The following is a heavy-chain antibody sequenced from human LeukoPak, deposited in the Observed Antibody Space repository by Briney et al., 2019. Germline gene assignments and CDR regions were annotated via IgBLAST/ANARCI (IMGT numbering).Heavy chain of an antibody. D-gene: IGHD2-15*01. CDR2: ISSSSSYI. CDR3: ARMVAAHSSYYYYYYMDV. V-gene: IGHV3-21*01. Sequence: GGSLRLSCAASGSTFSSYSMNWVRQAPGKGLEWVSSISSSSSYIYYADSVKGRFTISRDNAKNSLYLQMNSLRAEDTAVYYCARMVAAHSSYYYYYYMDVWGKGTTVTVSS. J-gene: IGHJ6*03. CDR1: GSTFSSYS.